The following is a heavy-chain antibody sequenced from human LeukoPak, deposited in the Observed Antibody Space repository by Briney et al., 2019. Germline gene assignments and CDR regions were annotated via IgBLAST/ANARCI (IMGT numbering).Heavy chain of an antibody. Sequence: ASVKVSCKASGGTFSSYAISWVRQAPGQGLEWMGRIIPILGIANYAQKFQGRVTITADKSTSTAYMELSSLRSEDTAVYYCARDLRIAAAGTGDYWGQGTLVTVSS. CDR1: GGTFSSYA. J-gene: IGHJ4*02. D-gene: IGHD6-13*01. CDR2: IIPILGIA. CDR3: ARDLRIAAAGTGDY. V-gene: IGHV1-69*04.